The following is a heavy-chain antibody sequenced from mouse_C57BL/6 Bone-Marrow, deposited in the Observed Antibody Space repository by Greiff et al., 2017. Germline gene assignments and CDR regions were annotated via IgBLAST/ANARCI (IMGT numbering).Heavy chain of an antibody. Sequence: EVHLVESGGGLVKPGGSLKLSCAASGFTFSDYGMHWVRQAPEKGLEWVAYISSGSSTIYYADTVKGRFAISRDNAKNTLFLQMTSLRSEDTAMYYWARRRYPRYAMDYWGQGTSVTVSS. CDR3: ARRRYPRYAMDY. J-gene: IGHJ4*01. V-gene: IGHV5-17*01. D-gene: IGHD1-1*01. CDR1: GFTFSDYG. CDR2: ISSGSSTI.